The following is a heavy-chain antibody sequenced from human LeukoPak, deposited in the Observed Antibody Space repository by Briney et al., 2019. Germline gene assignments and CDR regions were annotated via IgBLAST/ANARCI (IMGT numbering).Heavy chain of an antibody. Sequence: GGSLRLSCVVSGFTFNRCWMNWVRQAPGKGLEWVAHINPDGRDTYYVDSVKGRFTISRDNAENSMYLQMNSLRVEDTAVYYCTSWGDTTAEYFQRWGQGTLVTVSS. CDR2: INPDGRDT. J-gene: IGHJ1*01. V-gene: IGHV3-7*01. CDR3: TSWGDTTAEYFQR. D-gene: IGHD2-21*02. CDR1: GFTFNRCW.